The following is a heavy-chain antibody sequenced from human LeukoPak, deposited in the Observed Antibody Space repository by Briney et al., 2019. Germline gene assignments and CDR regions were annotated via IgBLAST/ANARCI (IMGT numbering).Heavy chain of an antibody. V-gene: IGHV4-61*01. D-gene: IGHD1-26*01. J-gene: IGHJ5*02. Sequence: SETLSLTCTVSGGSISSGSYYWSWIRQPPGKGLEWIGYIYYSGRTNYNSSLKSRVTISIDTSKNQFSLKLSSVTAADTAVYYCTRDLMGATGWFDPWGQGTLVTVSS. CDR3: TRDLMGATGWFDP. CDR1: GGSISSGSYY. CDR2: IYYSGRT.